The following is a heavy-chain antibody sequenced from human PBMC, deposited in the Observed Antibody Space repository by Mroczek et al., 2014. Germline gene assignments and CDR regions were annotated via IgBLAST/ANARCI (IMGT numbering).Heavy chain of an antibody. V-gene: IGHV4-61*02. Sequence: QVQLVQSGPGLVKPSQTLSLTCTVSGGSISSGSYYWSWIRQPAGKGLEWIGRIYTSGSTNYNPSLKSRVTISVDTSKNQFSLKLSSVTAADTAVYYCARGVRRGDRKLDVDYWGQGTLVTVSS. CDR3: ARGVRRGDRKLDVDY. J-gene: IGHJ4*02. D-gene: IGHD4-17*01. CDR2: IYTSGST. CDR1: GGSISSGSYY.